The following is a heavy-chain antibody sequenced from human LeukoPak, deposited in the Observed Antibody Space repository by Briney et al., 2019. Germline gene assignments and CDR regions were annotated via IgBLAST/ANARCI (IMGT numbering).Heavy chain of an antibody. J-gene: IGHJ1*01. Sequence: GESLKISCKGSGYSFTSYWIGWVRQMPGKGLEWMGIIYPCDSDTRYSPSFQGQVTISADKSISTAYLQWSSLKASDTAMYYCARSTSGYCSSTSCYNEYFQHWGQGTLVTVSS. CDR1: GYSFTSYW. V-gene: IGHV5-51*01. D-gene: IGHD2-2*02. CDR3: ARSTSGYCSSTSCYNEYFQH. CDR2: IYPCDSDT.